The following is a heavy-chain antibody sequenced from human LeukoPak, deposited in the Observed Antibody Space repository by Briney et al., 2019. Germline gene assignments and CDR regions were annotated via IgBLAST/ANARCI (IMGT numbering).Heavy chain of an antibody. CDR3: GKDIDYTTYGYYFDY. V-gene: IGHV3-23*01. CDR1: GVTFSTYA. D-gene: IGHD4-11*01. Sequence: PEGSRRLSCAAAGVTFSTYAINWVRQPPGKWLEWGSAIVAAVTFTYYADSVKSRFTISRDNSRNTLYLEMNRLRADDTAVYYCGKDIDYTTYGYYFDYWGKGILVSVSS. J-gene: IGHJ4*02. CDR2: IVAAVTFT.